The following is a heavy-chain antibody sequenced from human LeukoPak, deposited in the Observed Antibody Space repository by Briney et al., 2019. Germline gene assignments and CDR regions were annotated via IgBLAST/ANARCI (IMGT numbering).Heavy chain of an antibody. Sequence: ASVTVSCKASGYVFTSYGISWVRQAPGQGLEWMGWISSHTGDTRYAQRFQDRVTMTTDISTTTAYLDLRGLRFDDTAVYYCARDVRRLQLSTYFFDFWGQGTLVSVSS. CDR3: ARDVRRLQLSTYFFDF. D-gene: IGHD4-17*01. J-gene: IGHJ4*02. CDR1: GYVFTSYG. V-gene: IGHV1-18*01. CDR2: ISSHTGDT.